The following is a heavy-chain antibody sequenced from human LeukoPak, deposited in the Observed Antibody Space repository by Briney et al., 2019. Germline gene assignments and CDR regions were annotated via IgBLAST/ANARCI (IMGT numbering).Heavy chain of an antibody. J-gene: IGHJ4*02. D-gene: IGHD6-13*01. V-gene: IGHV4-59*01. CDR1: GGSISSYY. Sequence: PSETLSLICTVSGGSISSYYWSWIRQPPGKGLEWIGYIYYSGSTNYNPSLKSRVTISVDTSKNQFSLKLSSVTAADTAVYYCARDSLLVGYFDYWGQGALVTVSS. CDR2: IYYSGST. CDR3: ARDSLLVGYFDY.